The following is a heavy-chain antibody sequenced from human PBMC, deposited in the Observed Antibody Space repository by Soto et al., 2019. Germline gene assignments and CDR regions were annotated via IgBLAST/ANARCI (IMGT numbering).Heavy chain of an antibody. CDR2: INPATGAA. J-gene: IGHJ3*02. D-gene: IGHD3-3*01. CDR1: GYPVTAYY. V-gene: IGHV1-46*01. CDR3: ARGGGVGVAGSAAFDM. Sequence: QLHLVQSGAVVKKPGASVTVSCSASGYPVTAYYMHWVRQAPGRGLEWMGGINPATGAAKYAPTFQGGATMTTDTSTSTVFMELSCLTSEDTAVFYCARGGGVGVAGSAAFDMWGQGTLVTVSS.